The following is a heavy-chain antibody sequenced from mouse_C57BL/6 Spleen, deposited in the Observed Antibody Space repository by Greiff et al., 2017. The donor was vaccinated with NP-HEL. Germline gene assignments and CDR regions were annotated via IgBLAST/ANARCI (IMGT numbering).Heavy chain of an antibody. CDR2: ISSGSSTI. CDR3: ARDYYDYDGAFAY. CDR1: GFTFSDYG. Sequence: EVQVVESGGGLVKPGGSLKLSCAASGFTFSDYGMHWVRQAPEKGLEWVAYISSGSSTIYYADTVKGRFTISRDNAKNTLFLQMTSLRSEDTAMYYCARDYYDYDGAFAYWGQGTLVTVSA. V-gene: IGHV5-17*01. D-gene: IGHD2-4*01. J-gene: IGHJ3*01.